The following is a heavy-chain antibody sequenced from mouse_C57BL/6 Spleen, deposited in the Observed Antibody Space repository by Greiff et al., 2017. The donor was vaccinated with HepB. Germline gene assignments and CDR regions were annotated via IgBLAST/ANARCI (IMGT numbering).Heavy chain of an antibody. CDR3: TRTTTVDDFDY. D-gene: IGHD1-1*01. J-gene: IGHJ2*01. V-gene: IGHV1-15*01. Sequence: VQLQQSGAELVRPGASVTLSCKASGYTFTDYEMHWVKQTPVHGLEWIGAIDPETGGTAYNQKFKGKAILTADKSSSTAYMELRSLTSEDSAVYYCTRTTTVDDFDYWGQGTTLTVSS. CDR2: IDPETGGT. CDR1: GYTFTDYE.